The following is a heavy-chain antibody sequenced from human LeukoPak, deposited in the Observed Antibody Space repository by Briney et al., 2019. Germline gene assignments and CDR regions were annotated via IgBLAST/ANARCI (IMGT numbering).Heavy chain of an antibody. J-gene: IGHJ4*02. V-gene: IGHV3-23*01. CDR1: GFTFTTYA. CDR3: AREPAAAGYVDY. CDR2: IRGSGTRT. Sequence: PGGSLRLSCAASGFTFTTYAMSWVRQAPGRGLEWVSAIRGSGTRTYYADSGKGRFTVSRDNSKNTLYLQMNSLRAEDTAIYYCAREPAAAGYVDYWGQGTLATVSS. D-gene: IGHD3-16*01.